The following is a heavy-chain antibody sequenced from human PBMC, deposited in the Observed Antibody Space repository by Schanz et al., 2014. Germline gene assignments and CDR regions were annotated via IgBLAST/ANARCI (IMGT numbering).Heavy chain of an antibody. D-gene: IGHD4-17*01. J-gene: IGHJ3*02. CDR2: IYHSGST. CDR3: ARDRGHGDLPGDI. V-gene: IGHV4-31*03. CDR1: GGSVSSGGDY. Sequence: QVQLQESGPGLVKPSQTLSLTCTVSGGSVSSGGDYWSWIRQHPGKGLEWIGEIYHSGSTNYNASLKSRVTISVDKSKNQFSLKVRSVTAADTAVYYCARDRGHGDLPGDIWGQGTMVTVSS.